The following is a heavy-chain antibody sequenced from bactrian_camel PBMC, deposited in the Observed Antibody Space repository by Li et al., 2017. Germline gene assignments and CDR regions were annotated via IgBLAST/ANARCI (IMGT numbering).Heavy chain of an antibody. CDR2: IATLRGNE. CDR3: AAEDYCGGSWDLEVNYLY. Sequence: HVQLVESGGGSVQAGGSLKLSCTYSGYTSFIDCMGWFRQAPGKGPEGVAAIATLRGNEWYADSVKGRFTIPQDKAMKTVCLQMNMLKPEDTAVYYCAAEDYCGGSWDLEVNYLYWGQGTQVTV. CDR1: GYTSFIDC. J-gene: IGHJ4*01. D-gene: IGHD6*01. V-gene: IGHV3S1*01.